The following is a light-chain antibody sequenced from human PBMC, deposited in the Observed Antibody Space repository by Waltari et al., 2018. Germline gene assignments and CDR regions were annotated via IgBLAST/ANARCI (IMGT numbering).Light chain of an antibody. CDR3: NSYTTSSTWV. J-gene: IGLJ3*02. Sequence: QSVLTQPASVSGSPGQSITISCTGTSSDIGAYNYVSWYQHLPGKAPKLIISEVRRRPSGVSNRFSGSKSGNMASLTISGLQAEDEADYYCNSYTTSSTWVFGGGTKLTVL. CDR2: EVR. V-gene: IGLV2-14*01. CDR1: SSDIGAYNY.